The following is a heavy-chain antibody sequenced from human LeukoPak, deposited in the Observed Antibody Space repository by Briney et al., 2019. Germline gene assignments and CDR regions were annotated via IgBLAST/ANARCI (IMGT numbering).Heavy chain of an antibody. V-gene: IGHV4-39*01. CDR1: GGSISSGSYC. J-gene: IGHJ4*02. CDR3: ASRSTSVMITLGGVIGFDY. CDR2: IYYRWST. Sequence: SETLSLTCTVSGGSISSGSYCCGWIRQPPGKGLEWIGCIYYRWSTYCNPSLKSQVTISVDTSKNQFSLKLSSVTAADTAVYYCASRSTSVMITLGGVIGFDYWGQGTLVTVSS. D-gene: IGHD3-16*02.